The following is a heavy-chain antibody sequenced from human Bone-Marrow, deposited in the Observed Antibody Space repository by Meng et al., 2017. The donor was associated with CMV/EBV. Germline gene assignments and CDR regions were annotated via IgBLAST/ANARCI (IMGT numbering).Heavy chain of an antibody. Sequence: SCAISGVSVSSNSAAWNWIRQSPSRGLEWLGRTYYRSKWYNDYAVSVKSRITINPDTSKNQFSLQLNSVTPEDTAVYYCARGHVGVVPFDGMDVWGQGTTVTVSS. V-gene: IGHV6-1*01. CDR1: GVSVSSNSAA. CDR2: TYYRSKWYN. J-gene: IGHJ6*02. CDR3: ARGHVGVVPFDGMDV. D-gene: IGHD3-3*01.